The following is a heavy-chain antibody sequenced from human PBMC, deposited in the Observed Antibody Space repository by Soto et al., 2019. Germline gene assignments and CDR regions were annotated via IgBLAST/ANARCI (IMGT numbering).Heavy chain of an antibody. CDR1: GFTFSSYA. J-gene: IGHJ4*02. V-gene: IGHV3-23*01. Sequence: GALRLSCAASGFTFSSYAMSWVRQAPGKGLESVKGRFTASRDNSKNTLYLQMNSLRAEDTAVYYCARDSYYDTSGNLPPDFWGQGTVVTVSS. D-gene: IGHD3-22*01. CDR3: ARDSYYDTSGNLPPDF.